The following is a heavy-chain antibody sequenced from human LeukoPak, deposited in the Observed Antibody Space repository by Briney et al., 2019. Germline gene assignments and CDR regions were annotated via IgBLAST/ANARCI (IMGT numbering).Heavy chain of an antibody. J-gene: IGHJ6*03. CDR2: IYYSGST. Sequence: PSEPLSLTCTVSGGSISSYYWSWIRQPPGKGLEWIGYIYYSGSTNYNPSLKSRVTISVDTSKNQFSLKLSSVTAADTAVYYCARDGPYYYMDVWGKGTTVTVSS. CDR3: ARDGPYYYMDV. CDR1: GGSISSYY. V-gene: IGHV4-59*01.